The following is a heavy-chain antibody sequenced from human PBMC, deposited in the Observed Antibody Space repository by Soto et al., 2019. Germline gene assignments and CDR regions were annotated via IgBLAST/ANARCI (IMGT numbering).Heavy chain of an antibody. CDR2: IGPESGAT. CDR3: GRGRSGQIVVFY. CDR1: GYTFTGHY. V-gene: IGHV1-2*02. J-gene: IGHJ4*02. Sequence: ASVKVSCKSSGYTFTGHYIHWVRQAPEQGPEWMGEIGPESGATRYAQKFQGRVTMTMDMSITTVYMELSNLSPDDTAVYYCGRGRSGQIVVFYWGQGTPVTVSS. D-gene: IGHD5-12*01.